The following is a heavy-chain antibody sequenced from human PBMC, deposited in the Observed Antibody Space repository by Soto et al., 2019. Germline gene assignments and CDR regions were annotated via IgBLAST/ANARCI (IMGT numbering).Heavy chain of an antibody. D-gene: IGHD3-16*02. J-gene: IGHJ6*02. CDR3: AFTPEVFIASDYYCCDMDV. CDR2: IILILGTT. Sequence: QVQLVQSGAEVKMPGSSVKVSCKASGVTVSTSAISWVRQAPGQGLEWMGVIILILGTTNYAKKFQGRVTITTNDHTRTANMEPSSLSSEDTAVYYYAFTPEVFIASDYYCCDMDVCGQGTTVPVSS. CDR1: GVTVSTSA. V-gene: IGHV1-69*01.